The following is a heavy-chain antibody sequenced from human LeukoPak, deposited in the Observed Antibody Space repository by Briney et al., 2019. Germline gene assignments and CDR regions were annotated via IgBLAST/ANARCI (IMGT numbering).Heavy chain of an antibody. CDR1: GYNFANYW. D-gene: IGHD3-16*01. CDR2: IFPRDSDT. Sequence: GESLKISCKSSGYNFANYWIGWVRQMPGKGLEWMGIIFPRDSDTRYSPSFQGQVTISADKSVGTAYLQWSSLEASDTAMYFCARRGSGSIYYEGRWFDPWGQGTLVTVSS. V-gene: IGHV5-51*01. CDR3: ARRGSGSIYYEGRWFDP. J-gene: IGHJ5*02.